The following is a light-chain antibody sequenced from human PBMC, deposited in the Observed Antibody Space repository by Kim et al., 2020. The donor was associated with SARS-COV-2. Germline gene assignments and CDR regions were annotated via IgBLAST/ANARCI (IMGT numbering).Light chain of an antibody. Sequence: EILMTQSPATLSVSPGERVTLTCRASESISNYLAWYQQKPGQAPRLLIYGASTMATGIPARFSGSGTGTEFTLTISSLQSEDFALYYCQKYNDWPPRDTFGQGTKL. V-gene: IGKV3-15*01. CDR2: GAS. CDR3: QKYNDWPPRDT. J-gene: IGKJ2*01. CDR1: ESISNY.